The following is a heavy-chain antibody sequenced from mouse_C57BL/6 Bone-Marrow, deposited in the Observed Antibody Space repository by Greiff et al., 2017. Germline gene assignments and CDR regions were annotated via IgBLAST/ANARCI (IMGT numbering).Heavy chain of an antibody. CDR1: GYTFTDYY. V-gene: IGHV1-19*01. CDR3: ARGDGYPLAY. D-gene: IGHD2-3*01. J-gene: IGHJ3*01. Sequence: EVQLQQSGPVLVKPGASVKMSCKASGYTFTDYYMNWVKQSHGKSLEWIGVINPYNGGTSYNQKFKGKATLTVDKSSSTAYMELNSLTSEDSAVYYCARGDGYPLAYWGQGTRVTVSA. CDR2: INPYNGGT.